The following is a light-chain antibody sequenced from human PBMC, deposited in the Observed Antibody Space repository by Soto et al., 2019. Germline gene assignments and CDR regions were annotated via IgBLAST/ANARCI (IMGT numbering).Light chain of an antibody. CDR3: KQYGSSGK. J-gene: IGKJ1*01. V-gene: IGKV3-20*01. CDR2: GAS. Sequence: EIALTQSPATLPAYPGERANLSCRASESVSIDLAWYQQTPGQAPRLLIYGASNRATGIPDRFSGSGSGTDFTLTISRLEPEDFAVYYCKQYGSSGKFGQGTKVDIK. CDR1: ESVSID.